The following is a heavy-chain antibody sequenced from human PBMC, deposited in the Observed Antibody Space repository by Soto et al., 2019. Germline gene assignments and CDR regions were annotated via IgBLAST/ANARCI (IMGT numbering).Heavy chain of an antibody. Sequence: GGSLRLSCAASGFTFSSYAMSWVRQAPGKGLEWVSANSGSGGSTYYADSVKGRFTISRDNSKNTLYLQMNSLRSDDTAVYYCAKDLEYSSGWWVYWGQGTLVTVSS. J-gene: IGHJ4*02. V-gene: IGHV3-23*01. CDR2: NSGSGGST. CDR3: AKDLEYSSGWWVY. D-gene: IGHD6-19*01. CDR1: GFTFSSYA.